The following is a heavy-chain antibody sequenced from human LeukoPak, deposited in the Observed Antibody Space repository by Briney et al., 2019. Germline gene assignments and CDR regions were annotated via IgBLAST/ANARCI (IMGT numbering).Heavy chain of an antibody. CDR3: VSSTYDYVWGSYRYPHDS. Sequence: SETLSLTRTVSGGSISSGAYYWSWIRQPPGKGLEWIGYIYYSGSTYYNPSLKSRVTISVDTSTNQFSLKLSSVTAADTAVYYCVSSTYDYVWGSYRYPHDSWGQGTLVTVSS. J-gene: IGHJ4*02. CDR2: IYYSGST. V-gene: IGHV4-30-4*01. CDR1: GGSISSGAYY. D-gene: IGHD3-16*02.